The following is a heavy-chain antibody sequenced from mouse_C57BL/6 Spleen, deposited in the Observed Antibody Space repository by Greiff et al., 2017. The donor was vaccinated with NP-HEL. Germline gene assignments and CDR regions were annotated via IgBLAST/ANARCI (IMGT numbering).Heavy chain of an antibody. CDR2: IHPNSGST. D-gene: IGHD3-2*02. CDR1: GYTFTSYW. Sequence: QVQLQQPGAELVKPGASVKLSCKASGYTFTSYWMHWVKQRPGQGLEWIGMIHPNSGSTNYNEKFKSKATLTVDKSSRTAYMQLSSLTSEDSAVYYCARGRDSSGSAWFAYWGQGTLVTVSA. J-gene: IGHJ3*01. V-gene: IGHV1-64*01. CDR3: ARGRDSSGSAWFAY.